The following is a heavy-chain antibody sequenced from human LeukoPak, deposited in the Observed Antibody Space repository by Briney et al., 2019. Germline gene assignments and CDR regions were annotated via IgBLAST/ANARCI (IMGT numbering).Heavy chain of an antibody. CDR2: IYYSGST. Sequence: SETLSLTCTVSGGSISSSSYYRGWIRQPPGKGLEWIGSIYYSGSTYYNPSLKSRVTISVDTSKNQFSLKLSSVTAADTAVYYCARLPDYYDSSGYYYVFDYWGQGTLVTVSS. CDR1: GGSISSSSYY. V-gene: IGHV4-39*01. CDR3: ARLPDYYDSSGYYYVFDY. D-gene: IGHD3-22*01. J-gene: IGHJ4*02.